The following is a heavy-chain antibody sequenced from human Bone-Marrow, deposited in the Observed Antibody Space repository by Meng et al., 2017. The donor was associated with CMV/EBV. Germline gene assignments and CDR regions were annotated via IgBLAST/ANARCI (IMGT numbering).Heavy chain of an antibody. CDR3: ARDGEYGYIDPYYGMDV. Sequence: SETLSLTCTVSGGSISSGGYCWSWILQHPGKGLEWIGYIYYSGSTYYNPSLKSRVTISVDTSKNQFSLKLSSETAADTAVYYCARDGEYGYIDPYYGMDVWGQGTTVTVSS. V-gene: IGHV4-31*03. J-gene: IGHJ6*02. D-gene: IGHD5-18*01. CDR1: GGSISSGGYC. CDR2: IYYSGST.